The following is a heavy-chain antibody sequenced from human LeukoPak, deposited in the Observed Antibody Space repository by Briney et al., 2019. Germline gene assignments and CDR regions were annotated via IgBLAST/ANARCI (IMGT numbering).Heavy chain of an antibody. CDR2: ISGSGGST. CDR1: GFTFSSYA. D-gene: IGHD1-26*01. J-gene: IGHJ4*02. CDR3: AKGVGTTTYYFDY. Sequence: GGSLRLSCAASGFTFSSYAMSWVRQAPAKGPEWVSAISGSGGSTYYADSVKGRFTISRDNSKNTLYLQMNSLRAEDTAVYYCAKGVGTTTYYFDYWGQGTLVTVSS. V-gene: IGHV3-23*01.